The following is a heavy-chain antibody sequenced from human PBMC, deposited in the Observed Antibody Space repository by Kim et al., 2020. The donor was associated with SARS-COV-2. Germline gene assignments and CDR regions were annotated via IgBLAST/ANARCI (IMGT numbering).Heavy chain of an antibody. D-gene: IGHD5-12*01. J-gene: IGHJ4*02. CDR3: AKVDSGYVEALFDY. Sequence: AGTIKGRFTISRDNTKNTLYLQMNSQRAEDTAVYYCAKVDSGYVEALFDYWGQGTLVTVSS. V-gene: IGHV3-23*01.